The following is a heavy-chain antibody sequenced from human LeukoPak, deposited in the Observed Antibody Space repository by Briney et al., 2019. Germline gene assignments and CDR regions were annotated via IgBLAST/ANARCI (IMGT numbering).Heavy chain of an antibody. CDR1: GGSFSGYY. J-gene: IGHJ6*03. CDR3: ARDHRDNWNQRHYYYYMDA. D-gene: IGHD1-20*01. CDR2: INHSGST. Sequence: SETLSLTCAVYGGSFSGYYWSWIRQPPGKGLEWIGEINHSGSTNYNPSLKSRVTISVDTSKNQFSLKLSSVTAADTAVYYCARDHRDNWNQRHYYYYMDAWGKGTTVTVSS. V-gene: IGHV4-34*01.